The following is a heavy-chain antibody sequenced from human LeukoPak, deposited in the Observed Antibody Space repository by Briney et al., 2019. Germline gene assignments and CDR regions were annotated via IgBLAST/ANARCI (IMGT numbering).Heavy chain of an antibody. CDR3: ARERAGSGRSRNGFDP. V-gene: IGHV4-30-2*01. CDR1: GGSISSSSYY. CDR2: IYHSGST. J-gene: IGHJ5*02. Sequence: SETLSLTCTVSGGSISSSSYYWGWIRQPPGKGLEWIGYIYHSGSTYYNPSLKSRVTISVDRSKNQFSLKLSSVTAADTAVYYCARERAGSGRSRNGFDPWGQGTLVTVSS. D-gene: IGHD1-26*01.